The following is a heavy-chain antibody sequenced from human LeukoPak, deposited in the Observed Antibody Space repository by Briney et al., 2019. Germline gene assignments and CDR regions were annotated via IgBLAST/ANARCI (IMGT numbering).Heavy chain of an antibody. V-gene: IGHV3-7*01. CDR2: VNQDGTEQ. CDR1: GFTFDAYL. J-gene: IGHJ4*02. D-gene: IGHD4-17*01. Sequence: GGSLRLSCAVSGFTFDAYLMTWVRQAPGRGLEWVANVNQDGTEQYYVDSVRGRFTISRDNAKKSLYLQMNSLRDEDTALYYCARRAYDYGDFFDYWGQGTLVTVSS. CDR3: ARRAYDYGDFFDY.